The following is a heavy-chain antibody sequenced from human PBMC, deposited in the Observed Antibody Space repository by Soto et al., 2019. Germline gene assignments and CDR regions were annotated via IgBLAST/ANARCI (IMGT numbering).Heavy chain of an antibody. V-gene: IGHV3-30*18. D-gene: IGHD6-6*01. J-gene: IGHJ6*02. Sequence: GGSLRLSCAASGFTFSSYGMHWVRQAPGKGLEWVAVISYDGSNKYYADSVKGRFTISRDNSKNTLYLQMNSLRAEDTAVYYCAKDLEYSSSGGSSGYYYGMDVWGQGTTVTVSS. CDR3: AKDLEYSSSGGSSGYYYGMDV. CDR2: ISYDGSNK. CDR1: GFTFSSYG.